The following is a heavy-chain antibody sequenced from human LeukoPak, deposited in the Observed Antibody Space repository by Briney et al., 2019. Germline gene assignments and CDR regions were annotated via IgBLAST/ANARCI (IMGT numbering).Heavy chain of an antibody. J-gene: IGHJ4*02. CDR2: IYYSGST. V-gene: IGHV4-59*08. D-gene: IGHD1-26*01. CDR3: ARQGGSYYYFDY. CDR1: GGSISSYY. Sequence: ASETLSLTCTVSGGSISSYYWSWIRQPPGKGLEWIGYIYYSGSTNYNPSLKSRVTISVDTSKNQFSLKLSSVTAADTAVYYCARQGGSYYYFDYWGQGTLVTVSS.